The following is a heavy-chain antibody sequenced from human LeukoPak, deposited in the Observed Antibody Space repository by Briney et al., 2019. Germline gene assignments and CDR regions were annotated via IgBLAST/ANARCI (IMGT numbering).Heavy chain of an antibody. CDR2: FDPEDGET. CDR3: APITIFGVVTTY. CDR1: GYTLTELS. Sequence: ASVKVSCKVSGYTLTELSMHWVRQAPGKGLEWMGGFDPEDGETIYAQKFQGRVTMTEDTSTDTAYTELSSLRSEDTAVYYCAPITIFGVVTTYWGQGTLVTVSS. J-gene: IGHJ4*02. D-gene: IGHD3-3*01. V-gene: IGHV1-24*01.